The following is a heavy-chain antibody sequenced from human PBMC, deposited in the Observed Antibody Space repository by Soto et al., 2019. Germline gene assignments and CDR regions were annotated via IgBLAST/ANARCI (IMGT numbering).Heavy chain of an antibody. CDR2: ISSSSSTI. V-gene: IGHV3-48*01. Sequence: GGSLRLSCAASGFTFGTYSMNWVRQAPGKGLEWVSYISSSSSTIYYADSVKGRFTISRDNAKNSLYLQMNSLRAEDTAVYYCSLGCGGRCPFYYWGQGTLVTVSS. CDR3: SLGCGGRCPFYY. D-gene: IGHD2-15*01. J-gene: IGHJ4*02. CDR1: GFTFGTYS.